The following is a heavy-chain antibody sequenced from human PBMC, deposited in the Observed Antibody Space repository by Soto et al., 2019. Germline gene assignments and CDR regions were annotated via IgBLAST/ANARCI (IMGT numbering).Heavy chain of an antibody. J-gene: IGHJ6*02. CDR3: VKGGEDITSPYGMDV. Sequence: GGPLRLSCAGSGFTFRTHTLVWVRQAPGKGLEWVSSISSGGTYLEYAHSVKGRFATSRDDAKDSVFLQMNSLKTDDTAVYYCVKGGEDITSPYGMDVWGQGTTVTVSS. CDR1: GFTFRTHT. CDR2: ISSGGTYL. V-gene: IGHV3-21*06. D-gene: IGHD3-16*01.